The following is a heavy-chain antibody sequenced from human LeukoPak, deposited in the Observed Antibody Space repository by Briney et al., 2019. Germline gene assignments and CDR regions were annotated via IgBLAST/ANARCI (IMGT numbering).Heavy chain of an antibody. CDR3: ARENTGYSSSSDNWFDP. CDR1: GGSISSYY. Sequence: PSETLSLTCTVSGGSISSYYWSWIRQPAGKGLEWIGRIYTSGSTNYNPSLKSRVTMSVDTSKNQFSLKLSSVTAADTAVYYCARENTGYSSSSDNWFDPWGQGTLVTVSS. CDR2: IYTSGST. J-gene: IGHJ5*02. D-gene: IGHD6-6*01. V-gene: IGHV4-4*07.